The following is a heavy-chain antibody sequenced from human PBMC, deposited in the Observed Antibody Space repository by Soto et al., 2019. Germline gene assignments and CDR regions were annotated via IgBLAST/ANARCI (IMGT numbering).Heavy chain of an antibody. CDR1: GDSINSDNYY. V-gene: IGHV4-39*01. D-gene: IGHD3-16*01. CDR2: IYYRGNT. CDR3: ARHGHWAPLDD. Sequence: PSETLSLTCSVSGDSINSDNYYWGWIRQPPGKGLEWIGSIYYRGNTYYNPSLKTRVTISLDKSKSQFSLKLNSVTAADSAVYYCARHGHWAPLDDWGQGTLVTVSS. J-gene: IGHJ4*02.